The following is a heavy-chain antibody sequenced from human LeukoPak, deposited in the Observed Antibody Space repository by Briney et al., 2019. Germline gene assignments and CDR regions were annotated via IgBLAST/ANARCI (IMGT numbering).Heavy chain of an antibody. Sequence: PAGSLRLSCAASGFTFSSYSMNWVRQAPGKGLEWVSSISSSSSYIYYADSVKGRFTISRDNAKNSLYLQMNSLRAEDTAVYYCARDCWDYGSGSYCGIDYWGQGTLVTVSS. CDR2: ISSSSSYI. CDR1: GFTFSSYS. D-gene: IGHD3-10*01. J-gene: IGHJ4*02. V-gene: IGHV3-21*01. CDR3: ARDCWDYGSGSYCGIDY.